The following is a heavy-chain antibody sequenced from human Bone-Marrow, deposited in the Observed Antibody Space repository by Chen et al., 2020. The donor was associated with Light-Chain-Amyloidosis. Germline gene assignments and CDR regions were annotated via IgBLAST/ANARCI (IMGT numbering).Heavy chain of an antibody. CDR2: IYYDGTT. J-gene: IGHJ5*02. Sequence: QVQLQESGPGLVTPSQTLSLNCAVSGDSLSSSGYYWSGIRHHPGMGLEWIGNIYYDGTTSSSPSLKSRVSITSDMSKNQFSLRLSSVTAADTAVYYCARSLRGWFDPWGQGTLVTVSS. D-gene: IGHD3-10*01. V-gene: IGHV4-31*11. CDR3: ARSLRGWFDP. CDR1: GDSLSSSGYY.